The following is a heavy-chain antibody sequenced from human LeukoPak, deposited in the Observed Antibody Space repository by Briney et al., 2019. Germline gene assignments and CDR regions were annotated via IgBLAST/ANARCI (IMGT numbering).Heavy chain of an antibody. D-gene: IGHD2-21*02. CDR3: ARGRGYCGGDCYYFDY. CDR1: GFIFSDYG. V-gene: IGHV3-30*03. Sequence: GGSLRLSCAASGFIFSDYGIHWVRQAPGKGLEWVAFISYDGSNKYYADSVKGRFTISRDNSKNTVFLQMNSLRAEDTAMYYCARGRGYCGGDCYYFDYWGQGTLVTVSP. CDR2: ISYDGSNK. J-gene: IGHJ4*02.